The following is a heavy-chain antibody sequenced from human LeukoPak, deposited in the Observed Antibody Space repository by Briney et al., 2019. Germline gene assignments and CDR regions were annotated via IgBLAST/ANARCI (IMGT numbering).Heavy chain of an antibody. J-gene: IGHJ4*02. CDR3: AREGLGGYYYDSSGYYGIDY. CDR1: GGSISSGSYY. Sequence: SETLSLTCTVSGGSISSGSYYWSWIRQPAGKGLEWIGRIYTSGSTNYNPSLKSRVTISVDTSKNQFSLKLSSVTAADTAVYYCAREGLGGYYYDSSGYYGIDYWGQGTLVTVSS. CDR2: IYTSGST. V-gene: IGHV4-61*02. D-gene: IGHD3-22*01.